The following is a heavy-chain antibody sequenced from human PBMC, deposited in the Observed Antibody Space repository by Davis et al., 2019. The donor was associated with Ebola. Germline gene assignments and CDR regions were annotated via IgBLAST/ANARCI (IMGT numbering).Heavy chain of an antibody. J-gene: IGHJ4*02. CDR1: GFTFNNYW. V-gene: IGHV3-7*01. D-gene: IGHD4-17*01. CDR2: IKQDGSEN. Sequence: GESLKISCAASGFTFNNYWMSWVRQAPGKGLEWVAIIKQDGSENYYVDSVKGRFTISRDNAKNSLYLQMNSLRAEDTAVYYCASVHSADDYVGRWRCFDYWGQGTLVTVSS. CDR3: ASVHSADDYVGRWRCFDY.